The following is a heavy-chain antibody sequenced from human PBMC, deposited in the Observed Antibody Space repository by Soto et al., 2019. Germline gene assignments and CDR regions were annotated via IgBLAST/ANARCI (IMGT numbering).Heavy chain of an antibody. CDR1: GFTFDDYG. CDR3: AGAGLGAFDI. Sequence: EVQLVESGGGVVRPGGSLRLSCVVSGFTFDDYGMNWVRQAPGKGLEWVSGINWNGGRTGYADSVKGRFTISRDNANNSLDLQMNSRRAEDTALYYCAGAGLGAFDIWGQGTMVTVSS. CDR2: INWNGGRT. V-gene: IGHV3-20*04. J-gene: IGHJ3*02.